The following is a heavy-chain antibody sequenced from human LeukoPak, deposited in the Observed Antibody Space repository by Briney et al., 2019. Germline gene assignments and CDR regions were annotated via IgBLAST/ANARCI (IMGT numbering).Heavy chain of an antibody. Sequence: ASVKVSCKASGYTFTSYGISWVRQAPGQGLEWMGWINPNSGGTNYAQKFQGRVTMTRDTSISTAYMELSRLRSDDTAVYYCARDPYSSSSLGWFDPWGQGTLVTVSS. D-gene: IGHD6-6*01. CDR2: INPNSGGT. CDR1: GYTFTSYG. V-gene: IGHV1-2*02. CDR3: ARDPYSSSSLGWFDP. J-gene: IGHJ5*02.